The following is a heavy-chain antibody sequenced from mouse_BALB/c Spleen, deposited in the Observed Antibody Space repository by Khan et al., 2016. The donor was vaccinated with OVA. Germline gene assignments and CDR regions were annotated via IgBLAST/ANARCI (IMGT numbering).Heavy chain of an antibody. CDR3: TRGGVGGFAF. CDR2: ITPNNGGS. J-gene: IGHJ3*01. Sequence: VRLQQSGPELVKPGTSVKISCKASGYTFADYNVDWVKQSHGKSLEWIGDITPNNGGSIYNQKFKGKATLTVDKSSSTAYMELRSLTSEDTAVYYCTRGGVGGFAFWGQGTLVTVSA. CDR1: GYTFADYN. V-gene: IGHV1-18*01.